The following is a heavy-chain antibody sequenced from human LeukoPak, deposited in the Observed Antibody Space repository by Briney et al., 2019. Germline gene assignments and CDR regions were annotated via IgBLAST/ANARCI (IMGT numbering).Heavy chain of an antibody. CDR3: AIDYGGNSGWFDP. CDR1: GYPFTSYD. CDR2: MNPNSGNT. J-gene: IGHJ5*01. V-gene: IGHV1-8*03. Sequence: ASVKVSCKASGYPFTSYDINWVRQATGQGLEWMGWMNPNSGNTTYAQKFQGRVTITRNTAISTAYMELSSLRSEDTAIYYCAIDYGGNSGWFDPWGQGTLVTVSS. D-gene: IGHD4-23*01.